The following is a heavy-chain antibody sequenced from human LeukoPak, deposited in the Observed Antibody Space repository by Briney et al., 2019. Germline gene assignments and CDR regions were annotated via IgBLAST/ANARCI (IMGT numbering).Heavy chain of an antibody. CDR1: GGTFSSYV. CDR3: ARNQTFGDSSWSWCDS. D-gene: IGHD4-17*01. J-gene: IGHJ5*01. CDR2: INPIFGTP. V-gene: IGHV1-69*05. Sequence: SVKVSCKASGGTFSSYVISWVRQAPGQGLEWMGGINPIFGTPFYAQRFQGRVTITMDGSTSTAYMELSSLRSEDTAVYYCARNQTFGDSSWSWCDSWGQGTLVTVSS.